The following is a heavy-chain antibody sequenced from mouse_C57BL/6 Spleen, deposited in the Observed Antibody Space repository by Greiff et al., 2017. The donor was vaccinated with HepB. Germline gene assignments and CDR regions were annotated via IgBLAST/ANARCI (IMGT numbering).Heavy chain of an antibody. CDR1: GFSLTSYG. CDR3: ASGPSGFAY. D-gene: IGHD3-1*01. V-gene: IGHV2-6*01. Sequence: VKLVESGPGLVAPSQSLSITCTVSGFSLTSYGVDWVRQSPGKGLEWLGVIWGVGSTNYNSALKSRLSISKDNSKSQVFLKMNSLQTDDTAMYYCASGPSGFAYWGQGTLVTVSA. CDR2: IWGVGST. J-gene: IGHJ3*01.